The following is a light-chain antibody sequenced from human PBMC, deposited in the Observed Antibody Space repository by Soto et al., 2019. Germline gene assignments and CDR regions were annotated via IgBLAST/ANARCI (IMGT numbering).Light chain of an antibody. Sequence: EIVLTQSPATLSVSPGERANLSCRASQGVFSNLAWYQQKPGQAPRLLIYGASTRASAIPARFSGRGSGTDFPLTISRLQSEDFAVYFCHQYHNWPRTFGQGTKVDVK. CDR3: HQYHNWPRT. CDR2: GAS. J-gene: IGKJ1*01. CDR1: QGVFSN. V-gene: IGKV3D-15*01.